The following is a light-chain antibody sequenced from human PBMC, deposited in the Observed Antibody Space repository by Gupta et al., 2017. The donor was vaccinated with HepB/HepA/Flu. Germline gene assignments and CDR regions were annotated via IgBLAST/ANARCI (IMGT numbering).Light chain of an antibody. Sequence: QSALTQPPSASGSPGQSVTISCTGTSSDVGGYNYVSWYQLHPGKAPKLMIYDVTNRPSGFPDRFSGSKSGNAAPLTVSVLHAEDEADYYSTSYAGSNTFVFGTGTKVTVL. V-gene: IGLV2-8*01. J-gene: IGLJ1*01. CDR1: SSDVGGYNY. CDR3: TSYAGSNTFV. CDR2: DVT.